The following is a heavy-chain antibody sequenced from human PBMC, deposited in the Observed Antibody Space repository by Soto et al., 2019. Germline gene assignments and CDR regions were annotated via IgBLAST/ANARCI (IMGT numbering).Heavy chain of an antibody. V-gene: IGHV3-30*18. CDR3: AKDLNLSSSGYYYYYYYGMDV. Sequence: WGSLRLSCAASGFTFSSYGMHWVRQAPGKGLEWVAVISYDGSNKYYADSVKGRFTISRDNSKNTLYLQMNSLRAEDTAVYYCAKDLNLSSSGYYYYYYYGMDVWGQGTTVTVSS. D-gene: IGHD3-22*01. CDR2: ISYDGSNK. J-gene: IGHJ6*02. CDR1: GFTFSSYG.